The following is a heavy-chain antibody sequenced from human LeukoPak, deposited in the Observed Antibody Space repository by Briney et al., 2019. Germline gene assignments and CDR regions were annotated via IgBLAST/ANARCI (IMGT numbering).Heavy chain of an antibody. CDR1: GGSFSGYY. Sequence: SETLSLTCAVYGGSFSGYYWSWIRQPPGKGLEWIGEINHSGSTNYNPSLKSRVTISVDTSKNQFSLKLSSVTAADTAVYYCARYGSGSYYRGPYYFDYWGQGTQVTVSS. V-gene: IGHV4-34*01. D-gene: IGHD3-10*01. CDR3: ARYGSGSYYRGPYYFDY. CDR2: INHSGST. J-gene: IGHJ4*02.